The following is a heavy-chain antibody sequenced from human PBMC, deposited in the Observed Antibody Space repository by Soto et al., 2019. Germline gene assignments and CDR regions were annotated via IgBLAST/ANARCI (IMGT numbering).Heavy chain of an antibody. D-gene: IGHD1-26*01. CDR3: ARDKIKGAPDYLDS. J-gene: IGHJ4*02. Sequence: QEQLVESGGDVVQPGRSLTLSCAASGFTFSANAMHWVRQGPGKGLEGVAFIAYDGTIKIYRYPGKGRFPISTDDSKSTLYLQMNSLRPEDTAVYYCARDKIKGAPDYLDSWGQGTLVTVSS. CDR1: GFTFSANA. CDR2: IAYDGTIK. V-gene: IGHV3-30-3*01.